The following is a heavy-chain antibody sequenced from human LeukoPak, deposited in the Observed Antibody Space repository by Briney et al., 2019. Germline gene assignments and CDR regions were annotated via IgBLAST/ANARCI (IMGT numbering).Heavy chain of an antibody. D-gene: IGHD3-3*01. CDR1: GGSISSSSYY. V-gene: IGHV4-39*07. J-gene: IGHJ3*02. CDR2: IYYSGST. Sequence: SETLSLTCTVSGGSISSSSYYWGWIRQPPGKGLEWIGSIYYSGSTYYNPSLKSRVTISVDTSKNQFSLKLSSVTAADTAVYYCAGSITIFGVVIMAHDAFDIWGQGTMVTVSS. CDR3: AGSITIFGVVIMAHDAFDI.